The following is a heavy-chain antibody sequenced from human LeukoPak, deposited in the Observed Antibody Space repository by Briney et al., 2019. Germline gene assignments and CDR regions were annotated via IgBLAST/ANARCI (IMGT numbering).Heavy chain of an antibody. CDR2: IYYSGST. CDR1: DGSISSSSYY. CDR3: AVDSGSYSYYFDY. J-gene: IGHJ4*02. D-gene: IGHD1-26*01. V-gene: IGHV4-39*07. Sequence: PSETLSLTCTVSDGSISSSSYYWGWIRQPPGKGLEWIGTIYYSGSTYYNPSLKSRVTISVDTSKNQFSLKLSSVTAADTAVYYCAVDSGSYSYYFDYWGQGTLVTVSS.